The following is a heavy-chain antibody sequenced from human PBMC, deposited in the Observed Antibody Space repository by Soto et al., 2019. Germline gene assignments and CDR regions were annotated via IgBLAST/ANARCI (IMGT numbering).Heavy chain of an antibody. CDR2: IYYSGST. V-gene: IGHV4-31*03. CDR3: ARGKEQLAYHFDH. Sequence: SETLSLTCTVSGGSISSGGYYWSWIRQHPGKGLEWIGYIYYSGSTYYNPSLKSRVTISVDTSKNQFSLKLSSVTAADTAVYYCARGKEQLAYHFDHWGQGTLVTVSS. J-gene: IGHJ4*02. D-gene: IGHD6-6*01. CDR1: GGSISSGGYY.